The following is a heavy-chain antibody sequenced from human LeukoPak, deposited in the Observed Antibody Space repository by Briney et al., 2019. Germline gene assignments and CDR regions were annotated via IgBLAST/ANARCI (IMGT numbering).Heavy chain of an antibody. V-gene: IGHV1-2*02. CDR2: INPNSGGT. J-gene: IGHJ4*02. CDR1: GYTFTGYY. D-gene: IGHD6-19*01. CDR3: ARVYSSGWYTEYYFDY. Sequence: ASVKVSCKASGYTFTGYYMHWVRQAPGQGLEWMGWINPNSGGTNYAQKFQGRVTMTRDTSISTAYMELSRLRSDDTAVYYCARVYSSGWYTEYYFDYWGQGTLVTVSS.